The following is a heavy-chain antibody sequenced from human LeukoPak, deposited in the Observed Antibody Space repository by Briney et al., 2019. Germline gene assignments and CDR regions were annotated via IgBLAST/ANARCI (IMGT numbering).Heavy chain of an antibody. CDR3: AREGVAVIRSPFDY. V-gene: IGHV1-2*02. CDR2: INPNSGGT. J-gene: IGHJ4*02. CDR1: GYTFTGYY. Sequence: ASVKVSCKASGYTFTGYYMHWVRQAPGQGLEWMGWINPNSGGTNYAQKFQDRVTMTRDTSISTAYMELSRLRSDDTAVYYCAREGVAVIRSPFDYWGQGTLVTVSS. D-gene: IGHD3-22*01.